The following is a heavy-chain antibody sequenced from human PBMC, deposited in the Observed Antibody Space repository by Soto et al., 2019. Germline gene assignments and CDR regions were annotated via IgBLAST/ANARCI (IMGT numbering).Heavy chain of an antibody. CDR1: GFTFSGSA. J-gene: IGHJ6*02. CDR3: SRHEGQVTTNV. Sequence: GGSLRLSCAASGFTFSGSAVHWVRQASGKGLEWVGHIRSKVNNYATAYAASVKGRFTISRDDSKNTAYLQMNSPKTEDTAVYYCSRHEGQVTTNVWGQGTTVTVSS. V-gene: IGHV3-73*01. CDR2: IRSKVNNYAT. D-gene: IGHD3-22*01.